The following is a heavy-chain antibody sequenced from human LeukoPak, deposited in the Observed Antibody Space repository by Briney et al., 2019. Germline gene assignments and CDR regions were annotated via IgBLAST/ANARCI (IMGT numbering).Heavy chain of an antibody. J-gene: IGHJ4*02. CDR3: ARASGRYFDWLQGPFDY. CDR1: GGSINGHY. Sequence: SETLSLTCTVSGGSINGHYWSWIRQPPGKGLEWLGYLYYTGTTHNNPSLGSRVTISVDTSKNQFSLRLSSVTAADTAVYYCARASGRYFDWLQGPFDYWGQGSPVSVSS. D-gene: IGHD3-9*01. V-gene: IGHV4-59*11. CDR2: LYYTGTT.